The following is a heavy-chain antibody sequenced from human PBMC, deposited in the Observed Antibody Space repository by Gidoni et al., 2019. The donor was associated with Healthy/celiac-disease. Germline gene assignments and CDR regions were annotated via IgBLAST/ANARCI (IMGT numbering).Heavy chain of an antibody. CDR2: LNRDGSST. CDR1: GFTISSNG. Sequence: EVQLVESGGGLVQPGGSLRLSCAASGFTISSNGMHWVRQAPGKGLVWVSRLNRDGSSTTYADSVYGRFTIARDNAKNTLYLQMNSRRAEDTAMYYCARVLGGYNLFDYWGQGILVTVSS. J-gene: IGHJ4*02. CDR3: ARVLGGYNLFDY. V-gene: IGHV3-74*01. D-gene: IGHD5-12*01.